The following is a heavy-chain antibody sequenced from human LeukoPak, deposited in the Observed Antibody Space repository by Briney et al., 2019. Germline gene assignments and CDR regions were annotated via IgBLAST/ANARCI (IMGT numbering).Heavy chain of an antibody. CDR1: GFTFSSSA. Sequence: GGSLRLSCAASGFTFSSSAMSWVRQAPGKGLEWVSAISNNGGYTYYADSVQGRFTISRDNSKSTLCLQMNSLRAEDTAVYYCAKDGGRIAVAGRGLDYWGQGTLVTVSS. CDR2: ISNNGGYT. J-gene: IGHJ4*02. CDR3: AKDGGRIAVAGRGLDY. V-gene: IGHV3-23*01. D-gene: IGHD6-19*01.